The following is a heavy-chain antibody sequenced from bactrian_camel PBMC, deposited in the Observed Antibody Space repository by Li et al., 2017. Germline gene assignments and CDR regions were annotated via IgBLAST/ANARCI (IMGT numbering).Heavy chain of an antibody. D-gene: IGHD4*01. V-gene: IGHV3S28*01. Sequence: QLVESGGGSVQAGGSLRVSCAASGFENKYYVMAWFRQALGKEREWVAGIYTGGGSPSYADSVKGRFTISLDRAKKTLYLQMNDLKPDDTATYYCKSDPTFDSDYAVSACNREYWGKGTQVTVS. CDR1: GFENKYYV. J-gene: IGHJ7*01. CDR2: IYTGGGSP.